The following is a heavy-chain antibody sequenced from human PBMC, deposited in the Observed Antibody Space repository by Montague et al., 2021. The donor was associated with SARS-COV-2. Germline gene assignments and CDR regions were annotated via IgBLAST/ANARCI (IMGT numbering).Heavy chain of an antibody. Sequence: SLRLSCAVSGFTISSYAMSWVRQPPGKGLEWVSAISGSGSTYYADSVKGRFTISRDNSKNTLYLQVNSLRAEDTAVYYCAPPVGASYHFDYWGQGTPVTVSS. D-gene: IGHD1-26*01. CDR1: GFTISSYA. J-gene: IGHJ4*02. V-gene: IGHV3-23*01. CDR2: ISGSGST. CDR3: APPVGASYHFDY.